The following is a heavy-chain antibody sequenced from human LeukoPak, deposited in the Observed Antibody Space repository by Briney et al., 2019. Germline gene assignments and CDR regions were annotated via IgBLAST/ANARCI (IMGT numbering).Heavy chain of an antibody. CDR2: INPRGGST. CDR1: GYTFTSYY. D-gene: IGHD3-9*01. Sequence: ASVKVSCKASGYTFTSYYMHWVRQAPGQGLEWMGIINPRGGSTSYAQKFQGRVTMTRDMSTSTVYMELSSLRSEDTAVYYCARARRHYDILTGYYPVWFDPWGQGTLVTVSS. CDR3: ARARRHYDILTGYYPVWFDP. J-gene: IGHJ5*02. V-gene: IGHV1-46*01.